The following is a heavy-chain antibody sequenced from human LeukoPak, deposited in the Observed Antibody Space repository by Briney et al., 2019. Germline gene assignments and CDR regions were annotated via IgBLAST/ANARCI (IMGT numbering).Heavy chain of an antibody. D-gene: IGHD3-10*01. V-gene: IGHV3-48*01. CDR2: INREIGTI. Sequence: GGSLRLSCAASGFTFSTYSMNWVRQAPGKGLEWISHINREIGTIYYADSVKGRFTISRNNGKNSLYLQMNSLRAEDTAVYYCAREGPLWFGELSYFDYWGQGTLVTVSS. CDR3: AREGPLWFGELSYFDY. CDR1: GFTFSTYS. J-gene: IGHJ4*02.